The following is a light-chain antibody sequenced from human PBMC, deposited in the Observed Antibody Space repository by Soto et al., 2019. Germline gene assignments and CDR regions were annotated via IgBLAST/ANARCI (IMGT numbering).Light chain of an antibody. CDR1: QSVSSSY. CDR3: QQYGSSPPYT. J-gene: IGKJ2*01. Sequence: EIVLTQSPGTLSLSPGERATLSCRASQSVSSSYLAWYQQKPGQAPRLLIYGASSRATGNPDRFSGSGSGTDFTLTISRLEPEDFAVYYCQQYGSSPPYTFGQGTK. CDR2: GAS. V-gene: IGKV3-20*01.